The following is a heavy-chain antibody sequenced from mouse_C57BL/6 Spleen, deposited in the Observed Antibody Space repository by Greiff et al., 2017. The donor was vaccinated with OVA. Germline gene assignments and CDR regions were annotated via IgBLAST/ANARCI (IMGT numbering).Heavy chain of an antibody. J-gene: IGHJ2*01. CDR2: IDPETGGT. Sequence: QVQLKQSGAELVRPGASVTLSCKASGYTFTDYEMHWVKQTPVHGLEWIGAIDPETGGTAYNQKFKGKAILTADKSSSTAYMELRSLTSEDSAVYYCTRPSGTDDYWGQGTTLTVSS. D-gene: IGHD4-1*01. CDR3: TRPSGTDDY. V-gene: IGHV1-15*01. CDR1: GYTFTDYE.